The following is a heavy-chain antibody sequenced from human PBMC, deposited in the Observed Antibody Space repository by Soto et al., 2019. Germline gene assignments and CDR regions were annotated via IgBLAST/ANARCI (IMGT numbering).Heavy chain of an antibody. CDR1: GGSISSSSYY. CDR2: IYYSGST. D-gene: IGHD3-9*01. Sequence: PSETLSLTCTVSGGSISSSSYYWGWIRQPPGKGLEWIGSIYYSGSTYYNPSLKSRVTISVDTSKNQFSLKLSSVTAADTAVYYCARHAVLFDILTGYENWFDPWGQGSLVTVSS. V-gene: IGHV4-39*01. CDR3: ARHAVLFDILTGYENWFDP. J-gene: IGHJ5*02.